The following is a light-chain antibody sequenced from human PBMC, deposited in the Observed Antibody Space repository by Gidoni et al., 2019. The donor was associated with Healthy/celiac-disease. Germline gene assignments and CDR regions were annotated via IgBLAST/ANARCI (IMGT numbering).Light chain of an antibody. CDR1: QRVSSSY. J-gene: IGKJ2*01. Sequence: ESVLTQSPGTLSLSPGERATLACRASQRVSSSYLAWYQQKPGQAPRLLIYVASSRATGIPDRFSGSGSGTDFTLTISRLEPEDFAVHYCQQYGSSPYTFGQGTKLEIK. V-gene: IGKV3-20*01. CDR2: VAS. CDR3: QQYGSSPYT.